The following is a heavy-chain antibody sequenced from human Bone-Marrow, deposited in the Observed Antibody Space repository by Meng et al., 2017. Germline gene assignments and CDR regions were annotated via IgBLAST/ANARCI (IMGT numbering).Heavy chain of an antibody. J-gene: IGHJ4*02. CDR2: INPNSGGT. D-gene: IGHD3-16*01. Sequence: ASVKVSCKASGYTFTGYYMHWVRQAPGQGLEWMGRINPNSGGTNYAQKFQGRVTMTGDTSISTAYMELSRLRSDDTAVYYCASLGGITFGGVIDYWGQGTLVTVSS. CDR3: ASLGGITFGGVIDY. V-gene: IGHV1-2*06. CDR1: GYTFTGYY.